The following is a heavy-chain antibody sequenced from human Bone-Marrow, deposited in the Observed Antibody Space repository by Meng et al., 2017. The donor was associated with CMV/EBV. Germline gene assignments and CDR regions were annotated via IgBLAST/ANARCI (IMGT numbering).Heavy chain of an antibody. J-gene: IGHJ5*02. D-gene: IGHD2-2*01. CDR1: GFTFSDYY. CDR3: AREGGYCSSTSCYGDWFDP. V-gene: IGHV3-11*04. Sequence: GESLKISCAASGFTFSDYYMSWIRQAPGKGLEWVSYISSSSSTIYYADSVKGRFTISRDNAKNSLHLQMNSLRAEDTAVYYCAREGGYCSSTSCYGDWFDPWGQGNLVTVSS. CDR2: ISSSSSTI.